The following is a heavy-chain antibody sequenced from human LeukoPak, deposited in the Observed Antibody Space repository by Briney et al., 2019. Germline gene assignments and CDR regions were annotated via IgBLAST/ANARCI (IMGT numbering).Heavy chain of an antibody. CDR3: AKGKGGTSFNYCFDY. CDR2: IHNDAATT. J-gene: IGHJ4*02. D-gene: IGHD2/OR15-2a*01. Sequence: GWSLRLSCAASGFVFGAYAMIWVRQAPGKGLEWVSLIHNDAATTYYADSVSGRFTVSRDNSKHILYLEMNSLRAEDTAVYYCAKGKGGTSFNYCFDYWGQGTPVCVSS. CDR1: GFVFGAYA. V-gene: IGHV3-23*03.